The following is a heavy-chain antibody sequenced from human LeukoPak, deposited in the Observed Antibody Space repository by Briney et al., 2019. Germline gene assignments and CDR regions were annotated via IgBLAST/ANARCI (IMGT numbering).Heavy chain of an antibody. V-gene: IGHV3-30*03. Sequence: GGSLRLSCAASGFTFNSFGMHWVRQAPGKGLEWVAIIKFDGSDQYYADAVKGRFTISRDNSKNTLYLQMDSLRAEDTAVYYCAGDVGQFDFWGQGTLVTVSS. CDR1: GFTFNSFG. J-gene: IGHJ4*02. CDR3: AGDVGQFDF. D-gene: IGHD2-15*01. CDR2: IKFDGSDQ.